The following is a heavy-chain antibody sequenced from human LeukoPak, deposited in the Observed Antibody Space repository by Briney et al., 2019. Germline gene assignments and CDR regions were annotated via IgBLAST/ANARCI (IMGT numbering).Heavy chain of an antibody. D-gene: IGHD2-8*01. CDR2: ISYSCDNI. CDR1: GFTLSSHA. CDR3: ARDAADCTTVTCHYHRYYYMDV. Sequence: PGGSLRLSCAASGFTLSSHAVHWVRQAPGKGLEWVSAISYSCDNIYYADSVKGRFTISRENSKNTLFLQMNSLRAEDTAVYFGARDAADCTTVTCHYHRYYYMDVWGKGTIVTVSS. V-gene: IGHV3-23*01. J-gene: IGHJ6*03.